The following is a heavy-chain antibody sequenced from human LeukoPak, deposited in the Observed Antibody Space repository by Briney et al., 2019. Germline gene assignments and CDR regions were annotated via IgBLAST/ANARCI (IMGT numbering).Heavy chain of an antibody. J-gene: IGHJ4*02. CDR2: IYYTGST. CDR3: ARGHGYSHGRYYFDN. D-gene: IGHD5-18*01. Sequence: PSETLSFTCTVSGGSISTSNYYWGWIRQPPGKGLEWIGYIYYTGSTNHNPSLKSRVTILVDTSKNQFSLKLSSVTAADTAVYYCARGHGYSHGRYYFDNWGQGTLVIVSS. CDR1: GGSISTSNYY. V-gene: IGHV4-61*05.